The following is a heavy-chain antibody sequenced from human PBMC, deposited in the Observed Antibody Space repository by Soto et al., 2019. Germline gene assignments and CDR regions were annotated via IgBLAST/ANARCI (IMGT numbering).Heavy chain of an antibody. D-gene: IGHD3-16*01. CDR3: ARLGAQEIDP. J-gene: IGHJ5*02. V-gene: IGHV4-31*03. Sequence: TLSLTCTVSGGSISRCGYYWSWIRQHPGKGLEWIGYIYYSGSTYYNPSLKSRVTISVDTSKNQFSLKLSSVTAADTAVYYCARLGAQEIDPWGQGTLVTVS. CDR2: IYYSGST. CDR1: GGSISRCGYY.